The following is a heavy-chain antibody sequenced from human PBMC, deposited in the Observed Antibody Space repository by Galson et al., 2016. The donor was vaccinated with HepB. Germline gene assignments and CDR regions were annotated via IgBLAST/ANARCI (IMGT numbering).Heavy chain of an antibody. Sequence: SLRLSCAASGFVFNVYSMHWVRQSPDRGLEWLGVLSYDGSEEQYADSVRGRFSLSRDNSKNTVFLHMTRLRPDDTGVYFCARDLAGPYFFDHWGQGTPVTVSS. CDR3: ARDLAGPYFFDH. D-gene: IGHD2/OR15-2a*01. CDR2: LSYDGSEE. J-gene: IGHJ5*02. V-gene: IGHV3-30*04. CDR1: GFVFNVYS.